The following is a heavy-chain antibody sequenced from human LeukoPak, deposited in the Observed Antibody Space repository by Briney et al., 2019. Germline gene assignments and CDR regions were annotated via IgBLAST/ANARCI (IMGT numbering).Heavy chain of an antibody. J-gene: IGHJ6*03. CDR3: TQVYYYYMDV. CDR1: GFTFSSYE. CDR2: ISSSGSTI. Sequence: GGSLRLSCAASGFTFSSYEMNWVRQAPGKGLEWVSYISSSGSTIYYADSVKGRFTISRDNAKNSLYLQMNSLRAEDTAVYYCTQVYYYYMDVWGKGTTVTVSS. V-gene: IGHV3-48*03.